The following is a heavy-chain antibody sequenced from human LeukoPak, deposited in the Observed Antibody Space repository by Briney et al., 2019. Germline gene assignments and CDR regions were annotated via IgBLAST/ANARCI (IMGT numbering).Heavy chain of an antibody. CDR3: ARVSSSMGGATDF. CDR1: GSTFSSHW. CDR2: IKQGGSEK. D-gene: IGHD1-26*01. J-gene: IGHJ4*02. V-gene: IGHV3-7*01. Sequence: GGSLRLSCAASGSTFSSHWMSWVRQAPGKGLEWVANIKQGGSEKYHLDSVKGRFTISRDNAKNSVYLEMNSLRAEDTAVYYCARVSSSMGGATDFWGLGTLVTVSS.